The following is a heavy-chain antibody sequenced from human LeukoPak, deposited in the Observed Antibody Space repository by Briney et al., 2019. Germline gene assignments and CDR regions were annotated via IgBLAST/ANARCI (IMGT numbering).Heavy chain of an antibody. V-gene: IGHV3-21*01. Sequence: GGSLRLSCAVSGFTFSSYSMNWVRQAPGKGLEWVSSISSSNNYIYYADSVKGRFTISRDNAKNSLYLQMNTLRAEDTAVYYCARGYDTGGYWGPGGYYGMDVWGQGTTVTVSS. CDR1: GFTFSSYS. J-gene: IGHJ6*02. CDR2: ISSSNNYI. D-gene: IGHD3-22*01. CDR3: ARGYDTGGYWGPGGYYGMDV.